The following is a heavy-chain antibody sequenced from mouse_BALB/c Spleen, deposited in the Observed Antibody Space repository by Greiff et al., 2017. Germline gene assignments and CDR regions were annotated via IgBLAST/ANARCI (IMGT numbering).Heavy chain of an antibody. CDR2: IYPGNVNT. V-gene: IGHV1S56*01. CDR3: ARTYDRYGAFDY. CDR1: GYTFTSYY. J-gene: IGHJ2*01. D-gene: IGHD2-14*01. Sequence: QVQLQQSGPELVKPGASVRISCKASGYTFTSYYIHWVKQRPGQGLEWIGWIYPGNVNTKYNEKFKGKATLTADKSSSTAYMQLSSLTSEDSAVYYCARTYDRYGAFDYWGQGTTLTVSS.